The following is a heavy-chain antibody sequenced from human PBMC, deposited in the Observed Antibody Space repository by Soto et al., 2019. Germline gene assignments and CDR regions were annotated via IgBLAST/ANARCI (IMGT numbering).Heavy chain of an antibody. CDR2: ISYDGSNK. CDR3: ARDDFTVGATGWNPPLFDY. J-gene: IGHJ4*02. CDR1: GFTFSSYA. D-gene: IGHD1-26*01. V-gene: IGHV3-30-3*01. Sequence: QVQLVESGGGVVQPGRSLRLSCAASGFTFSSYAMHWVRQAPGKGLEWVAVISYDGSNKYYADSVKGRFTISRDNSKNTLYLQMHSRRAEDTAVYYCARDDFTVGATGWNPPLFDYWGQGTLVTVSS.